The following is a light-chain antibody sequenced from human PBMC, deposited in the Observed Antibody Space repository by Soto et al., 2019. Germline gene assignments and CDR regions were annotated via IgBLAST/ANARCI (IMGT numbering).Light chain of an antibody. CDR2: WAS. CDR3: HEHYSSPRT. Sequence: DIVMTQSPDSLAVSLGERATINCKSSQSVLYSSNNKNYLAWYQQKPGQPPKLLIYWASTREAGVPDRFSGSGSGTDFTLTSSSLQAEDGAVYYCHEHYSSPRTFGQGTKVEIK. J-gene: IGKJ1*01. CDR1: QSVLYSSNNKNY. V-gene: IGKV4-1*01.